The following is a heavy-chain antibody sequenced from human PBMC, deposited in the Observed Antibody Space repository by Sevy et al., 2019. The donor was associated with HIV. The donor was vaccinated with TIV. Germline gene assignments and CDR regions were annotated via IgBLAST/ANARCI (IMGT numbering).Heavy chain of an antibody. CDR2: IYSGGRT. Sequence: GGSLRLSCAASGFTVSSDYMSWVRQAPGKGLECVSVIYSGGRTHYADSVKGRFTISRDNPKNTVHLQMNSLRVEDTAVYFCARISDSTAYPDALDIWGHGTMVTVSS. CDR3: ARISDSTAYPDALDI. D-gene: IGHD3-16*01. V-gene: IGHV3-53*01. J-gene: IGHJ3*02. CDR1: GFTVSSDY.